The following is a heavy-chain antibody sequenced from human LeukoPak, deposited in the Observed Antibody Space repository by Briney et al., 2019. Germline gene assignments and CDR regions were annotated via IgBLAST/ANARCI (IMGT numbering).Heavy chain of an antibody. CDR2: SHPNSGGT. CDR1: GYTFTGYY. Sequence: VASVKVSCKASGYTFTGYYMYWVRQAPGPGLEWVGCSHPNSGGTKYAQKFQGRVTMTRDTSISTAYMELSSLISDDTAVYYCAAPFRTEDYYHGMDVWGQGTTVTVSS. V-gene: IGHV1-2*02. CDR3: AAPFRTEDYYHGMDV. D-gene: IGHD3/OR15-3a*01. J-gene: IGHJ6*02.